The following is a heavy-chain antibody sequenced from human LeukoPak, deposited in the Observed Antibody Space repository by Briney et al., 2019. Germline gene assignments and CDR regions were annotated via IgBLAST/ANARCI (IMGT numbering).Heavy chain of an antibody. D-gene: IGHD3-10*01. CDR1: GFTFSSHA. Sequence: QSGGSLRLSCAASGFTFSSHAMHWVRQAPGKGLEWVAIIWNDGSNKEYADSGKGRFTVSRDNSKNTVDLQMNSLRAEDTAVYYCARATYGSGSYIIDSWGQGALVTVSS. J-gene: IGHJ4*02. CDR2: IWNDGSNK. V-gene: IGHV3-33*01. CDR3: ARATYGSGSYIIDS.